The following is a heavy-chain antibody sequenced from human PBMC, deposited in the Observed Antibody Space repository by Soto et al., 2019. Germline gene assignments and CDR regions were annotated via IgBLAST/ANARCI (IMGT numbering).Heavy chain of an antibody. CDR2: FDPVDGET. CDR1: GYTLTESS. V-gene: IGHV1-24*01. D-gene: IGHD4-4*01. Sequence: GASVKVSCKVSGYTLTESSMHWVRQGPGKGLEWMGGFDPVDGETFYAQKFRGRVTMSEDTSTDTAYMELSSLRSEDTAVYYCAKELQRGMDVWGQGTTVTVSS. CDR3: AKELQRGMDV. J-gene: IGHJ6*02.